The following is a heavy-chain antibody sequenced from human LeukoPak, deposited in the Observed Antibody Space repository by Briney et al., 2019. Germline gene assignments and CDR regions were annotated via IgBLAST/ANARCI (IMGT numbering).Heavy chain of an antibody. J-gene: IGHJ4*02. CDR2: IWYGGSNK. D-gene: IGHD3-16*01. CDR1: GFTFSSYG. V-gene: IGHV3-33*01. CDR3: ARDLGGSFDY. Sequence: PGGSLRLSCAASGFTFSSYGVHWVRQAPGKGLEWVAVIWYGGSNKYYADSVKGRFTISRDNSKNTLYLQMNSLRAEDTAVYYCARDLGGSFDYWGQGTLVTVSS.